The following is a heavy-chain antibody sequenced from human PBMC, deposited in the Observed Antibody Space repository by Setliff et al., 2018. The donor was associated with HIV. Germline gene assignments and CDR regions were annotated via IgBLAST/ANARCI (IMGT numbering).Heavy chain of an antibody. D-gene: IGHD3-10*01. J-gene: IGHJ4*02. CDR2: IYENDYT. CDR3: ARAQMHRGVVAWSLYYFDY. CDR1: GGSMNNYY. V-gene: IGHV4-59*01. Sequence: PSEILSLTCIVSGGSMNNYYWNWVRQTPGKGLEWIGYIYENDYTHYTVSLRSRVAISMDTSKNQFSLTLRSVTAADRAIYYCARAQMHRGVVAWSLYYFDYWGQGALVTVSS.